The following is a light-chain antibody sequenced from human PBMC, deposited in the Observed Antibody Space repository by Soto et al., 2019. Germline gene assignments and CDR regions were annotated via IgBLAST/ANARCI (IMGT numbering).Light chain of an antibody. V-gene: IGKV3-15*01. CDR1: QSVSSN. CDR2: GAS. CDR3: QQYNNWPVT. Sequence: EIVMTQSPVTLSVSPGERATLSCRASQSVSSNLAWYQQKPGQAPRLLIYGASTRATGIPARFSGSGSGTEFTLTISSLQSEDFAVYSCQQYNNWPVTFGQGTKVEIK. J-gene: IGKJ1*01.